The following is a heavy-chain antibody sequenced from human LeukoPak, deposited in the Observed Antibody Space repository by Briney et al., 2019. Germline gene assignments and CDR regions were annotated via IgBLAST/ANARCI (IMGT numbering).Heavy chain of an antibody. Sequence: GGSLRLSCAASGFTFSSYAMHWVRQARGKGLEWVAVISYDGSNKYYADSVKGRFTISRDNSKNTLYLQMNSLRAEDTAVYYCARDGDLRGVIMDYWGQGTLVTVSS. CDR3: ARDGDLRGVIMDY. V-gene: IGHV3-30*04. CDR1: GFTFSSYA. D-gene: IGHD3-10*01. J-gene: IGHJ4*02. CDR2: ISYDGSNK.